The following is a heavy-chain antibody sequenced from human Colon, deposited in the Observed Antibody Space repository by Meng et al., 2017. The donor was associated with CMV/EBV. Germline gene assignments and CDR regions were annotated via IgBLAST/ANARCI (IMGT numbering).Heavy chain of an antibody. Sequence: TLKQSCRPLLTTPQSLTLTCTFSGLSLTTRGVAVGWIRQPPGKTLEWLALIYWDDDKRYSTSLKNRLTITKDNSKNQVVLTMTNMDPGDTGTYYCAHRGDGVYVFDFWGQEALVTVSS. CDR1: GLSLTTRGVA. CDR2: IYWDDDK. J-gene: IGHJ4*02. CDR3: AHRGDGVYVFDF. V-gene: IGHV2-5*02. D-gene: IGHD5/OR15-5a*01.